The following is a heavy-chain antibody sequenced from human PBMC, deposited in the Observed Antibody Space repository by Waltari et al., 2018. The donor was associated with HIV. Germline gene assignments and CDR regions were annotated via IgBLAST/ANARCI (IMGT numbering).Heavy chain of an antibody. V-gene: IGHV3-74*01. CDR1: GLTFTTSW. CDR2: MSTDGNSV. CDR3: ARGSGYYYFDY. D-gene: IGHD3-22*01. Sequence: EVELVESGGGPVQPGGPLSHSCYAAGLTFTTSWIHWVRQGPGKGLEWILGMSTDGNSVRSADSVKGRFTISRDNTKNTLYLQMNSLRVEDTAVYYCARGSGYYYFDYWGQGTRVTVSS. J-gene: IGHJ4*02.